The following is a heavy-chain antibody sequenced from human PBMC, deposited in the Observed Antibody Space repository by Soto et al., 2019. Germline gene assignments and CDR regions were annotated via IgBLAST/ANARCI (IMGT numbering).Heavy chain of an antibody. CDR1: GYSTSSGYY. D-gene: IGHD4-17*01. CDR3: ARDDYGDYGYYYYGMDV. V-gene: IGHV4-38-2*01. Sequence: PSETLSLTCAVSGYSTSSGYYWGWIRQPPGKGLEWIGSIYHSGSTYYNPSLKSRVTISVDTSKNQFSLKLSSVTAADTAVYYCARDDYGDYGYYYYGMDVWGQGTTVTVSS. J-gene: IGHJ6*02. CDR2: IYHSGST.